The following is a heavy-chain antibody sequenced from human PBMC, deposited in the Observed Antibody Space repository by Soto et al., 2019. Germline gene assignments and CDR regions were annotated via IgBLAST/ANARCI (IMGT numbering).Heavy chain of an antibody. J-gene: IGHJ4*02. Sequence: SETLSLTCTVSGGSLSSNYWTWVRQPPGKGLEWVGYVYNSGSTNYNPSLKRRLTISEDTSKSQVSLKVNPMRAADTAVYYCARFCGEAVAGYYLDNWGQGILVTVSS. CDR1: GGSLSSNY. V-gene: IGHV4-59*01. CDR2: VYNSGST. CDR3: ARFCGEAVAGYYLDN. D-gene: IGHD6-13*01.